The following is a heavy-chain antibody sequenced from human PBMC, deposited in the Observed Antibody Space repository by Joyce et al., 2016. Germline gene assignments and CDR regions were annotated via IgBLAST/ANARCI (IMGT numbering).Heavy chain of an antibody. CDR3: ANAVTGYYYYYYGMDV. CDR2: IGGSGSST. Sequence: EVQLLESGGGLVQPGGSLRLSCAASGFTFSSFAMSWVRQAPGKGLEWVSAIGGSGSSTDYADSVKGRFTISRDNSKNTLYLQMNSLRAEDTAVYYCANAVTGYYYYYYGMDVWGQGTTVTVSS. CDR1: GFTFSSFA. D-gene: IGHD4-11*01. V-gene: IGHV3-23*01. J-gene: IGHJ6*02.